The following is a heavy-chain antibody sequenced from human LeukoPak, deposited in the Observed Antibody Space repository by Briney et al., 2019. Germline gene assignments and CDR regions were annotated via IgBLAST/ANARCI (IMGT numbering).Heavy chain of an antibody. CDR3: ASSFNSYGYTPSYYYYYMDV. CDR1: GGTFSSYA. Sequence: SVKVSCKPSGGTFSSYAISWVRQAPGQGLEWMGGIIPIFGTANYAQKFQGRVTITADESTSTAYMELSSLRSEDTAVYYRASSFNSYGYTPSYYYYYMDVWGKGTTVTVSS. CDR2: IIPIFGTA. J-gene: IGHJ6*03. V-gene: IGHV1-69*01. D-gene: IGHD5-18*01.